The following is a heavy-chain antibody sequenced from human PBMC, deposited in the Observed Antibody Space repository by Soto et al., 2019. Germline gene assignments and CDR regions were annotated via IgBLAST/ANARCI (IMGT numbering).Heavy chain of an antibody. CDR1: GGSVNNYY. CDR2: MYFSGST. Sequence: QVQLQESGPGLVKPSETLSLTCSVSGGSVNNYYWNWIRQPPGEGLEWIGHMYFSGSTNYNPSLKSRVTMSVDTSKNQFSLQLRSVTSADTAVYYCARRTRSLGPFDYWGQGTLLTVSS. J-gene: IGHJ4*02. CDR3: ARRTRSLGPFDY. D-gene: IGHD4-17*01. V-gene: IGHV4-59*02.